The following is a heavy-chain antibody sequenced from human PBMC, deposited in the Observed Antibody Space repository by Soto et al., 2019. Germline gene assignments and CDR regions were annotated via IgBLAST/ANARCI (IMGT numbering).Heavy chain of an antibody. J-gene: IGHJ4*02. CDR2: VYYSGST. CDR1: GGSISSGGYY. V-gene: IGHV4-31*03. D-gene: IGHD3-16*02. CDR3: ARGGPDYVWGSYRYGPTDY. Sequence: QVQLQESGPGLVKPSQTLSLTCTVSGGSISSGGYYWSWIRQHPGKGLEWIGYVYYSGSTYYNPSLKSRVTISVDTSKNQFSLKLSSATAADTAVYYCARGGPDYVWGSYRYGPTDYWGQGTLVTVSS.